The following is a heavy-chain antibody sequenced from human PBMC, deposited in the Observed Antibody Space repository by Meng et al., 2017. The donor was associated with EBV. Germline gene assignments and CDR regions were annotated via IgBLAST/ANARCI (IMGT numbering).Heavy chain of an antibody. CDR3: ARVSPKRYFDYLAPPDY. CDR2: LHHSGST. Sequence: QVQLQQWGAGLLKPSGTLSLKFGVYGGSVNGYFWSWIRQPPGKRLEWIGELHHSGSTNYTPSLKSRLRISVDTSKNQFSLNLTSVTAADTAVYYCARVSPKRYFDYLAPPDYWGQGTLVTVSS. J-gene: IGHJ4*02. CDR1: GGSVNGYF. V-gene: IGHV4-34*01. D-gene: IGHD3-9*01.